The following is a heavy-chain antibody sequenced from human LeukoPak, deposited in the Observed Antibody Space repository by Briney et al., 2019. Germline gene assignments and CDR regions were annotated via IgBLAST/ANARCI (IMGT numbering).Heavy chain of an antibody. CDR3: ARGILGELSFRINWFDP. D-gene: IGHD3-16*02. V-gene: IGHV4-30-4*01. CDR2: IYYSGST. CDR1: GGSISSGDYY. J-gene: IGHJ5*02. Sequence: SGTLSLTCTVSGGSISSGDYYWSWIRQPPGKGLEWIGYIYYSGSTYYNPSLKSRVTISVDTSKNQFSLKLSSVTAADTAVYYCARGILGELSFRINWFDPWGQGTLVTVSS.